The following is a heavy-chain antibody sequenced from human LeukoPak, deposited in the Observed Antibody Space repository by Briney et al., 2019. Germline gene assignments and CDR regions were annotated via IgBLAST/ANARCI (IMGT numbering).Heavy chain of an antibody. Sequence: SETLSLTCTVSGGSINNYYWNSIRQPPGKGLEWIGYMSYSGNTYYNPSLKSRVTISVDMSKNQFYLQMSSVTAADTAVYYCARDRSGSYYYWGQGTLVTVSS. CDR3: ARDRSGSYYY. J-gene: IGHJ4*02. V-gene: IGHV4-59*01. CDR1: GGSINNYY. D-gene: IGHD1-26*01. CDR2: MSYSGNT.